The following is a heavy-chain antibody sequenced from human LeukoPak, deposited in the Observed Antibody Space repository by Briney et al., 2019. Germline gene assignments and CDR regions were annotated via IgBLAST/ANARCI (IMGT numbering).Heavy chain of an antibody. V-gene: IGHV3-9*01. Sequence: GGSLRLSCAASGFTFDDYAMHWVRQAPGKGLEWVSGISWNSGSIGYADSVKGRFTISRDNAKKSLYLQMNSLRAEDTALYYCAKDSIKNDFWSGYLGYFDYWGQGTLVTVSS. J-gene: IGHJ4*02. CDR2: ISWNSGSI. CDR1: GFTFDDYA. CDR3: AKDSIKNDFWSGYLGYFDY. D-gene: IGHD3-3*01.